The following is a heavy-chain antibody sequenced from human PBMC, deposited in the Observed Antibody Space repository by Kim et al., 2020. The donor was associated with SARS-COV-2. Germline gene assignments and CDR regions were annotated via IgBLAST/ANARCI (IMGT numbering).Heavy chain of an antibody. V-gene: IGHV3-23*01. CDR1: GFSFTTYA. CDR2: ISGSGTTI. J-gene: IGHJ4*02. CDR3: ARSPVTTGLYIDY. D-gene: IGHD4-17*01. Sequence: GGSLRLSCEASGFSFTTYAMSWVRQAPGKGLEWVSTISGSGTTIYYVDSVEGRFTISRDSSTVYLHMNSLRIDDTAVYYCARSPVTTGLYIDYWGQGTL.